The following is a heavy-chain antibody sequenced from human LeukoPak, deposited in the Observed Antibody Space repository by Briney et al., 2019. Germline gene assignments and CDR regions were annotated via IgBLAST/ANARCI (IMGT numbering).Heavy chain of an antibody. Sequence: PGGSLRLSCAASEFTFSSYNMNWVRQAPGKGLEWVSSISSSSSYIYYADSVKGRFTISRDNSKNTLYLQMNSLRAEDTAVYYCARAMDIVVVLDYWGQGTLVTVSS. CDR1: EFTFSSYN. D-gene: IGHD2-2*03. CDR3: ARAMDIVVVLDY. V-gene: IGHV3-21*01. CDR2: ISSSSSYI. J-gene: IGHJ4*02.